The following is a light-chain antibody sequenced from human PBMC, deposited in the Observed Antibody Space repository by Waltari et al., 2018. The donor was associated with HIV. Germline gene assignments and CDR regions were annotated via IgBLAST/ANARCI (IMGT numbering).Light chain of an antibody. J-gene: IGLJ1*01. CDR3: SSYTSSSTQV. CDR1: SSDVVVYNY. Sequence: QSALTQPASVSGSPGQSITISCTGTSSDVVVYNYVSWYQQHPGKAPKLMIYEVTNRPSGVSNRFSGSESGNTASLTISGLQAEDEADYYCSSYTSSSTQVFGTGTKVTVL. V-gene: IGLV2-14*01. CDR2: EVT.